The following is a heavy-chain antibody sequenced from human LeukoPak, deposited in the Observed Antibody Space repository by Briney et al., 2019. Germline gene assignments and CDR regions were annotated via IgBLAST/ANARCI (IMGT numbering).Heavy chain of an antibody. CDR1: GYTLTELS. CDR3: ANRRYYYDSSAHRGNFYAFDI. CDR2: FDPEDGET. Sequence: ASVKVSCKVSGYTLTELSMHWVRQAPGKGLEWMGGFDPEDGETIYAQKFQGRVTMTEDTSTDTAYMELSSLRSEDTAVYYCANRRYYYDSSAHRGNFYAFDIWGQGTMVTVSS. V-gene: IGHV1-24*01. D-gene: IGHD3-22*01. J-gene: IGHJ3*02.